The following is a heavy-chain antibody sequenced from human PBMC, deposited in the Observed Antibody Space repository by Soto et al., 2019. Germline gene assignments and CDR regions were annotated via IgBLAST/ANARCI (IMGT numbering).Heavy chain of an antibody. J-gene: IGHJ4*02. D-gene: IGHD3-3*01. CDR1: GFTFSSYA. Sequence: EVPLLESGGDLVQPGGSLRLSCAASGFTFSSYAMSWVRQAPGKGLEWVSVLSGSAGSTYYADSVKGRFTISRDNSKNMLYLQMNSLRAEDTAVYYCAKEGVPPFWGQGTLVTVSS. V-gene: IGHV3-23*01. CDR3: AKEGVPPF. CDR2: LSGSAGST.